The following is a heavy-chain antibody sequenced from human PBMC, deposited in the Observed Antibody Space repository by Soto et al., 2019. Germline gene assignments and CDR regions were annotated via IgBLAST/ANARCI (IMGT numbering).Heavy chain of an antibody. CDR2: IYYSGST. CDR3: FFFQAEDGIRDL. V-gene: IGHV4-39*01. Sequence: PGKGLEWIGSIYYSGSTYYNPSLKSRVTISVDTSKNQFSLKLSSVTAADTAVYYFFFFQAEDGIRDL. D-gene: IGHD2-21*01. J-gene: IGHJ2*01.